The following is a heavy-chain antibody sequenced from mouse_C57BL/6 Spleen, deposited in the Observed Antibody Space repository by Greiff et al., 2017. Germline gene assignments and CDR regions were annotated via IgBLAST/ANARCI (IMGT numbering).Heavy chain of an antibody. Sequence: QVQLQQPGAELVKPGASVKLSCKASGYTFTSYWMHWVKQRPGQGLEWIGMIYPNSGSTNYNEKFKSKATLTVDKSSSTAYMQLSSLTSEDSAVYDCARRELGRGCMDCWGQGTTVTVSS. CDR1: GYTFTSYW. CDR2: IYPNSGST. CDR3: ARRELGRGCMDC. V-gene: IGHV1-64*01. D-gene: IGHD4-1*01. J-gene: IGHJ4*01.